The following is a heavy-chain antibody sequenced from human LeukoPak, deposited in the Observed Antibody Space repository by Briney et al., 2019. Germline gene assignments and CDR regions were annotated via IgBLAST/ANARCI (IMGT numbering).Heavy chain of an antibody. Sequence: PSETLSLTCTVSGGSISSYYWSWNRHPPGKGLEWIGYIYYSGSTNYNPSLKSRVTISVDTSKNQFSLKLSSVTAADTAVYYCARSYCGGDCYSLSYFDYWGQGTLVTVSS. CDR1: GGSISSYY. CDR3: ARSYCGGDCYSLSYFDY. V-gene: IGHV4-59*13. D-gene: IGHD2-21*02. CDR2: IYYSGST. J-gene: IGHJ4*02.